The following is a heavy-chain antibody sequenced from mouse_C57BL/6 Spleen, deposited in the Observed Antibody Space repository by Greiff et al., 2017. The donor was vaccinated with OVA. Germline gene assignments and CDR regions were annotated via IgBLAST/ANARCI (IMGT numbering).Heavy chain of an antibody. Sequence: QVQLQQPGTELVKPGASVKLSCKASGYTFTSYWMHWVKQRPGQGLEWIGNINPSNGGTNYNEKFKSKATLTVDKSSSTAYMQLSSLTSEDSAVYYGAIGGGLLILYYAMDYWGQGTSVTVSS. D-gene: IGHD2-10*01. CDR3: AIGGGLLILYYAMDY. CDR1: GYTFTSYW. J-gene: IGHJ4*01. CDR2: INPSNGGT. V-gene: IGHV1-53*01.